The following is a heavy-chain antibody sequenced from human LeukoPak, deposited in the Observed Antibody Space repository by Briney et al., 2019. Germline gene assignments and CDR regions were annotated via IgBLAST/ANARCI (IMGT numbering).Heavy chain of an antibody. V-gene: IGHV3-23*01. CDR3: AKEFGWLVLMAVFDY. D-gene: IGHD6-19*01. CDR1: GFAFNTYA. J-gene: IGHJ4*02. CDR2: ISTSGRAT. Sequence: GGSLRLSCAASGFAFNTYAMTWVRQAPEKGLQWVSTISTSGRATYYADSVEGRFTISRDNSKNTLYLQMNSLRAEDTAVYYCAKEFGWLVLMAVFDYWGQGTLVTVSS.